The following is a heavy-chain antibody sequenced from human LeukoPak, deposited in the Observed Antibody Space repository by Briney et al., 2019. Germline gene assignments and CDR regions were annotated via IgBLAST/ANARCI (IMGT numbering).Heavy chain of an antibody. CDR3: AKTLLWFGELFPFDY. D-gene: IGHD3-10*01. CDR1: GFTFSSYA. V-gene: IGHV3-23*01. CDR2: ISDSGGST. J-gene: IGHJ4*02. Sequence: PGGSLRLSCAASGFTFSSYAMSWVRQAPGKGLEWVSTISDSGGSTYYADSLKGRFTISRDNYKNTLYLQMNSLRAEDTAVYYCAKTLLWFGELFPFDYWGQGTLVTVSS.